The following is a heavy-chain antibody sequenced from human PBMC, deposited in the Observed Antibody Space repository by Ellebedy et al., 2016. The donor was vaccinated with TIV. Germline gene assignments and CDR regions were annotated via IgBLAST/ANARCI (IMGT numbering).Heavy chain of an antibody. CDR1: GYTFTSYG. CDR3: AAFPYISASSAY. Sequence: ASVKVSCKASGYTFTSYGISWVRQAPGQGLEWMGWIYPYSGGTNYAPKFQGRVTMTRDTSINTAYMELSGLKSDDTAVYYCAAFPYISASSAYWGQGTLVTVSS. J-gene: IGHJ4*02. D-gene: IGHD3-3*02. CDR2: IYPYSGGT. V-gene: IGHV1-2*02.